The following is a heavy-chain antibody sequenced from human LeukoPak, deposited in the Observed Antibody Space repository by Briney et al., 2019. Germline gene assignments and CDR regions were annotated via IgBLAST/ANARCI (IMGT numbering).Heavy chain of an antibody. Sequence: ASVKVSCKASGYTFTSYGISWVRQAPGQGLEWMGWINPNSGGTNYAQKFQGRVTMTRDTSISTAYMELSRLRSDDTAVYYCARSKDRYCSSASCYEILDAFDIWGQGTMVTVSS. V-gene: IGHV1-2*02. CDR1: GYTFTSYG. D-gene: IGHD2-2*01. CDR2: INPNSGGT. CDR3: ARSKDRYCSSASCYEILDAFDI. J-gene: IGHJ3*02.